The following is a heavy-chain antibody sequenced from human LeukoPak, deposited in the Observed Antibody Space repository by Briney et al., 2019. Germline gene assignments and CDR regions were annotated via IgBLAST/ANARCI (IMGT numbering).Heavy chain of an antibody. Sequence: GGSLRLSCAASGFTFDEYGMSWVRQAPGKGLEWVSGISLNGGSSGYADSVKGRFTISRDNAKNTLYLQMNTLRAEDTAVYYCARGKYTYWDGNLNWFDPWGQGTLVTVSS. CDR2: ISLNGGSS. V-gene: IGHV3-20*04. D-gene: IGHD1-1*01. CDR1: GFTFDEYG. J-gene: IGHJ5*02. CDR3: ARGKYTYWDGNLNWFDP.